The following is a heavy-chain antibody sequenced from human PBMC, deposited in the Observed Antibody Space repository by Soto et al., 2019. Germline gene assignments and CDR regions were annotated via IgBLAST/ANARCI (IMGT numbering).Heavy chain of an antibody. J-gene: IGHJ4*02. Sequence: SVKVSCKVSGYTLTELSMHWVRQAPGKGLEWMGGFDPEDGETIYAQKFQGRVTMTEDTSTDTAYMELSSLRSEDTAVYYCATDLFTVTTSDYWGQGTLVTVSS. CDR2: FDPEDGET. V-gene: IGHV1-24*01. CDR3: ATDLFTVTTSDY. CDR1: GYTLTELS. D-gene: IGHD4-4*01.